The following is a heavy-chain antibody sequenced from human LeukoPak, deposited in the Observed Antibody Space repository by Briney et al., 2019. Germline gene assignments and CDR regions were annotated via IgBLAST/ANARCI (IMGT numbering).Heavy chain of an antibody. CDR2: INHSGST. CDR1: GGSFSGYY. D-gene: IGHD3-22*01. J-gene: IGHJ3*02. CDR3: ARGGTTMIVVVRYAFDI. V-gene: IGHV4-34*01. Sequence: SETLPLTCAVYGGSFSGYYWSWIRQPPGKGLEWIGEINHSGSTNYNPSLKSRVTISVDTSKNQFSLKLSSVTAADTAVYYCARGGTTMIVVVRYAFDIWGQGTMVTVSS.